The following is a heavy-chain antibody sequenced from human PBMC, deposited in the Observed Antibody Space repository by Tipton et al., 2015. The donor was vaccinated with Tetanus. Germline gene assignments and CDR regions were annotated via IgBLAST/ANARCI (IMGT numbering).Heavy chain of an antibody. V-gene: IGHV3-30*18. CDR1: GFIFADFG. D-gene: IGHD5-24*01. CDR2: TSHDGIKT. J-gene: IGHJ5*01. Sequence: SLRLSCAASGFIFADFGIHWVRQAPGKRLEWLAVTSHDGIKTYYSDSVRGRLTISRDNSKNTVNLQMNRLRSEDTAMYFCAKFSGDGNDSWGQGTLVTVSS. CDR3: AKFSGDGNDS.